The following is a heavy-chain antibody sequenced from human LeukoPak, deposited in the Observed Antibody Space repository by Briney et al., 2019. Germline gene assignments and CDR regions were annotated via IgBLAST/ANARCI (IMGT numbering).Heavy chain of an antibody. D-gene: IGHD6-13*01. CDR3: ASGVMDSSSWPIDY. Sequence: PGGSLRLSCAASGFTFSSYAMHWVRQAPGKGLEYVSAISSNGGSTYYANSVKGRFTISRDNSKNTLYLQMGSLRAEDMAVYYCASGVMDSSSWPIDYWGQGTLVTVSS. J-gene: IGHJ4*02. V-gene: IGHV3-64*01. CDR2: ISSNGGST. CDR1: GFTFSSYA.